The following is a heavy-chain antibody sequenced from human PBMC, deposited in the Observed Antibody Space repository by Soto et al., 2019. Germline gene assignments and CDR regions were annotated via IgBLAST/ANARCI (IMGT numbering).Heavy chain of an antibody. D-gene: IGHD2-2*01. Sequence: SETLSLTCAVYGGSFSGYYWSWIRQPPGKGLEWIGEINHSGSTNYNPSLKSRVTISVDTSKNQFSLKLSSVTAADTAVYYCARARRYQLQSRMSNWFDPWG. CDR3: ARARRYQLQSRMSNWFDP. J-gene: IGHJ5*02. V-gene: IGHV4-34*01. CDR1: GGSFSGYY. CDR2: INHSGST.